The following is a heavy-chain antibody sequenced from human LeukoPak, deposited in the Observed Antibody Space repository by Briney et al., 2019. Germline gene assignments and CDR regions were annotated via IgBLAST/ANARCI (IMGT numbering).Heavy chain of an antibody. D-gene: IGHD3-3*01. Sequence: GGSLRLSCAVSGFTFSNYGMSWVRLAPGKGLEWVSAISGTGSNTYYVDSVRGRFTISRDNSKNTLYLQMNSLRAEDTAVYYCATVWSGYRGFDYWGQGTLVTVSS. V-gene: IGHV3-23*01. CDR2: ISGTGSNT. CDR1: GFTFSNYG. J-gene: IGHJ4*02. CDR3: ATVWSGYRGFDY.